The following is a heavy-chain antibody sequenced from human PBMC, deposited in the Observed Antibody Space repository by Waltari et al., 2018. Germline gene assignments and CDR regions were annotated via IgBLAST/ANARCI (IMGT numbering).Heavy chain of an antibody. CDR1: GYSISNNNYY. CDR2: LHYIGDT. J-gene: IGHJ3*02. D-gene: IGHD6-19*01. CDR3: ARNQRGWFDAFDI. V-gene: IGHV4-39*07. Sequence: QLQLQESGPGLVEPSETLSLTCTASGYSISNNNYYWGWIRQPQGTGLEWIGSLHYIGDTYYSSSLKSRVIISVDTSNNQFSLRLTSVTAADTAIYFCARNQRGWFDAFDIWGQGTAVTVSS.